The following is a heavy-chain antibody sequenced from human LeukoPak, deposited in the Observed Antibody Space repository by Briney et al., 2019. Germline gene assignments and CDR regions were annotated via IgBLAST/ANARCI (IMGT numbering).Heavy chain of an antibody. CDR3: ARSGVPGWFDP. V-gene: IGHV1-46*01. CDR1: GYTFTSYY. CDR2: INPSGGST. Sequence: ASVKVSCKASGYTFTSYYMHWVRQAPGQGLEWMGIINPSGGSTSYAQKFQGRVTMTRDMSTSTVYMELSSPRSEDTAVYYCARSGVPGWFDPWGQGTLVTVSS. J-gene: IGHJ5*02. D-gene: IGHD1-1*01.